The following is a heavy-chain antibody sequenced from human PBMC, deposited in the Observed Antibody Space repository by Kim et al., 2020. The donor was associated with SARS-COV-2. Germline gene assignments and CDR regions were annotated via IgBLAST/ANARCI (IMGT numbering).Heavy chain of an antibody. J-gene: IGHJ4*02. V-gene: IGHV3-30*04. CDR1: GFTFSSYA. D-gene: IGHD3-10*01. Sequence: GGSLRLSCAASGFTFSSYAMHWVRQAPGKGLEWVAVISYDGSNKYYADSVKGRFTISRDNSKNTLYLQMNSLRAEDTAVYYCASVIYGSGSYSGLDYWGQGTLVTISS. CDR3: ASVIYGSGSYSGLDY. CDR2: ISYDGSNK.